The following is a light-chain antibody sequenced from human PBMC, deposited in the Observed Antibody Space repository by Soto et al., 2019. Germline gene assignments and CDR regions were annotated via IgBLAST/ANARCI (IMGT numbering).Light chain of an antibody. CDR3: QQYNNWPLWT. CDR1: QSVSSN. J-gene: IGKJ1*01. Sequence: EIVMTQSPATLSVSPGERATLSCRASQSVSSNLAWYQQKPGQAPRLLIYGASTRATAIPARFSGSGSGTEFTLTISSLESGDFAVYYCQQYNNWPLWTFGQGTKVEIK. CDR2: GAS. V-gene: IGKV3-15*01.